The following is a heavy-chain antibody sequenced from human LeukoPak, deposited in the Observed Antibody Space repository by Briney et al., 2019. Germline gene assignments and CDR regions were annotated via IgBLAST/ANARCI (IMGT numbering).Heavy chain of an antibody. CDR1: GGPLSGSVYY. D-gene: IGHD3-22*01. CDR2: IHYSGTT. V-gene: IGHV4-31*03. Sequence: SETLSLTCTVSGGPLSGSVYYWNWIHQHPGKGLEWIGYIHYSGTTYYNSSLKSRLTISHDVSKNQFSLRLSSVTVADTAVYYCARGSHYSDASGFAFDIWGQGTVVTVSS. CDR3: ARGSHYSDASGFAFDI. J-gene: IGHJ3*02.